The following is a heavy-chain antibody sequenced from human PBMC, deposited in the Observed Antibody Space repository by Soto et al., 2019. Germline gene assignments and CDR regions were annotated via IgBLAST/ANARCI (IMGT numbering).Heavy chain of an antibody. CDR2: IIPILGIA. V-gene: IGHV1-69*02. CDR1: GGTFSSYT. CDR3: ARAEGSGSSIDY. J-gene: IGHJ4*02. D-gene: IGHD3-10*01. Sequence: QVQLVQSGAEVKKPGSSVKVSCEASGGTFSSYTISWVRQAPGQGLEWMGRIIPILGIANYAQKFQGRVTITADKSTSTAYMELSSLRSEDTAVYYCARAEGSGSSIDYWGQGTLVTVSS.